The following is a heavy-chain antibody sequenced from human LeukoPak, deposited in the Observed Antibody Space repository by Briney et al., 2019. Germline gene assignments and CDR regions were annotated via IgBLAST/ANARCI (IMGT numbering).Heavy chain of an antibody. CDR1: GYSISSGYY. CDR2: IYHSGST. V-gene: IGHV4-38-2*02. CDR3: AREGVSIHDYGDYHY. D-gene: IGHD4-17*01. Sequence: PSETLSLTCTVSGYSISSGYYWGWIRQPPGKGLEWIGSIYHSGSTYYNPSLKSRVTISVDTSKNQFSLKLSSVTAADTAVYYCAREGVSIHDYGDYHYWGQGTLVTVSS. J-gene: IGHJ4*02.